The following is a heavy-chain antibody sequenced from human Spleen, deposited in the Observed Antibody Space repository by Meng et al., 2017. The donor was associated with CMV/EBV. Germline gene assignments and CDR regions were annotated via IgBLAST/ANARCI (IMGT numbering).Heavy chain of an antibody. Sequence: SETLSLTCTVSGGSISHYYWSWIRQPPGKGLEWIGYIYYSGSTTYNPSLKSRVTISVDTSKNQFSLKLSSVTAADTAVYYCARAYSSSYRVDYWGQGTLVTVSS. D-gene: IGHD6-6*01. CDR1: GGSISHYY. CDR2: IYYSGST. V-gene: IGHV4-59*01. CDR3: ARAYSSSYRVDY. J-gene: IGHJ4*02.